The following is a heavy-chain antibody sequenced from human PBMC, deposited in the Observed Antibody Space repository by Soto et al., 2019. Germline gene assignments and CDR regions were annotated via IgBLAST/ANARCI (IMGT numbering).Heavy chain of an antibody. CDR3: AKGGDGYNYAPYYFDY. CDR2: ISGSGGST. Sequence: GGSLRLSCAASGFTFSSYAMSWVRQAPGKGLEWVSAISGSGGSTYYADSVKGRFTISRDNSKNTLYLQMNSLRAEDTAVYYCAKGGDGYNYAPYYFDYWGQGALVTVSS. D-gene: IGHD5-12*01. V-gene: IGHV3-23*01. CDR1: GFTFSSYA. J-gene: IGHJ4*02.